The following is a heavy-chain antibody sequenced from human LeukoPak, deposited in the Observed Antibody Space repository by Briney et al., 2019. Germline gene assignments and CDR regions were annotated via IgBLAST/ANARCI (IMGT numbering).Heavy chain of an antibody. D-gene: IGHD2-2*01. CDR2: MNPNSGNT. Sequence: GASVKVSCKASGYTFTSYDINWVRRATGQGLEWMGWMNPNSGNTGYAQKFQGRVTITRNTSISTAYMELSSLRSEDTAVYYCARGGNIVVVPAATYYMDVWGKGTTVTVS. CDR1: GYTFTSYD. CDR3: ARGGNIVVVPAATYYMDV. V-gene: IGHV1-8*03. J-gene: IGHJ6*03.